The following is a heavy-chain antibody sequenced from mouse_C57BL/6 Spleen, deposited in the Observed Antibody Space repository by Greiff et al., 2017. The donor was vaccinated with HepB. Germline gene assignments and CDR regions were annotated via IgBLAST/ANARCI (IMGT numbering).Heavy chain of an antibody. J-gene: IGHJ3*01. CDR3: TREDSNYGAY. CDR2: IDPETGGT. V-gene: IGHV1-15*01. Sequence: VQLQESGAELVRPGASVTLSCKASGYTFTDYEMHWVKQTPVHGLEWIGAIDPETGGTAYNQKFKGKAILTADKSSSTAYMELRSLTSEDSAVYYCTREDSNYGAYWGQGTLVTVSA. D-gene: IGHD2-5*01. CDR1: GYTFTDYE.